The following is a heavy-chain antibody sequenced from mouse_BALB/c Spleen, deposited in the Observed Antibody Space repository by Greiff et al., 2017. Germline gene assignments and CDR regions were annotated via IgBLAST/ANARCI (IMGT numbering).Heavy chain of an antibody. CDR1: GFTFSSYG. D-gene: IGHD1-1*01. CDR3: ARGTTVVAHWYFDV. J-gene: IGHJ1*01. Sequence: EVKLVESGGDLVKPGGSLKLSCAASGFTFSSYGMSWVRQTPDKRLEWVATISSGGSYTYYPDSVKGLFTISRDNAKNTLYLQMSSLKSEDTAMYYCARGTTVVAHWYFDVWGAGTTVTVSS. CDR2: ISSGGSYT. V-gene: IGHV5-6*01.